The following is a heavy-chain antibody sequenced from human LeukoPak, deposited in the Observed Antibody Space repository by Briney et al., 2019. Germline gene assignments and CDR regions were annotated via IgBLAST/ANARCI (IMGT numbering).Heavy chain of an antibody. J-gene: IGHJ4*02. CDR2: IYYTGTT. CDR3: ARGEDFERYYLAY. D-gene: IGHD3-9*01. V-gene: IGHV4-59*01. CDR1: GGSISIYY. Sequence: SETLSLTCSVSGGSISIYYWTWIRQIPGKGLEWIGYIYYTGTTNYNPLFESRATISVDTSKNQFSLKLTSVTAADTAVYFCARGEDFERYYLAYWGQGTLVTVSS.